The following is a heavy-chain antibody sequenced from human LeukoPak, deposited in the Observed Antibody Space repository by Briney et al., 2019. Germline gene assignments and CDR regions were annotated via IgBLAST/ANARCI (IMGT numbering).Heavy chain of an antibody. V-gene: IGHV4-59*01. Sequence: SETLSLTCTVSGGSISSYYWSWIRQPPGKGLEWIGHIFYTGSTTYNPSLKSRVTISVDKSKNQFSLKLSSVTTADTAVYYCARGVVASEFDYWGQGTLVTVSS. CDR3: ARGVVASEFDY. D-gene: IGHD5-12*01. CDR1: GGSISSYY. J-gene: IGHJ4*02. CDR2: IFYTGST.